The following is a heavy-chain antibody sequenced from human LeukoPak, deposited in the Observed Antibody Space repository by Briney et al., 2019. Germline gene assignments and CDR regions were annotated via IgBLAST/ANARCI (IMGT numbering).Heavy chain of an antibody. V-gene: IGHV3-48*04. J-gene: IGHJ4*02. CDR2: INSRSSTI. D-gene: IGHD5-18*01. Sequence: GGSLRLSCAASRFTFSNYGVNWVRQAPGKGLEWVSYINSRSSTIYYADSVRGRFTISRDNAKNSLYLQMNSLRAEDTALYYCAKDMTAIGVYYFDYWGQGTLVTVSS. CDR3: AKDMTAIGVYYFDY. CDR1: RFTFSNYG.